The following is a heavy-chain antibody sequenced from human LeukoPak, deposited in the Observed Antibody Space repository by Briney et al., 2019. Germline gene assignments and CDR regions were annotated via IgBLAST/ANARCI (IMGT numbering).Heavy chain of an antibody. V-gene: IGHV1-69*01. CDR3: ARENPITMIVVVGLGHAFDI. Sequence: SVKVSCKASGGTFSSYAISWVRQAPGQGLEWMGGTIPIFGTANYAQKFQGRVTITADESTSTAYMELSSLRSEDTAVYYCARENPITMIVVVGLGHAFDIWGQGTMVTVSS. CDR2: TIPIFGTA. CDR1: GGTFSSYA. D-gene: IGHD3-22*01. J-gene: IGHJ3*02.